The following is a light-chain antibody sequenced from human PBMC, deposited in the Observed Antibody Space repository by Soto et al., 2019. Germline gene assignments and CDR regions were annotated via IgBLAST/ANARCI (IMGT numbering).Light chain of an antibody. CDR3: IQRVEFPWT. V-gene: IGKV2-40*01. Sequence: DVVMTQTPVSLPVTPGEPASISCRSSQSLLHSDGNTYLDWFLQKPGQSPQLLIYTVSYRASGVPDRFSGSGSGTDFTLKISRVEAEDVGTYYCIQRVEFPWTFGQGTKVEI. CDR2: TVS. CDR1: QSLLHSDGNTY. J-gene: IGKJ1*01.